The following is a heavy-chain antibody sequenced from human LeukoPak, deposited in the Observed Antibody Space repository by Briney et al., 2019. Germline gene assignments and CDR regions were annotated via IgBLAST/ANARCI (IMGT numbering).Heavy chain of an antibody. V-gene: IGHV1-24*01. CDR1: GGTFSSYA. Sequence: GASVKVSFKASGGTFSSYAISWVRQAPGKGLEWMGGFDPEDGETIYAQKFQGRVTMTEDTSTDTAYMELSSLRSEDTAVYYCATGYGDYVGLCYWGQGTLVTVSS. D-gene: IGHD4-17*01. CDR3: ATGYGDYVGLCY. J-gene: IGHJ4*02. CDR2: FDPEDGET.